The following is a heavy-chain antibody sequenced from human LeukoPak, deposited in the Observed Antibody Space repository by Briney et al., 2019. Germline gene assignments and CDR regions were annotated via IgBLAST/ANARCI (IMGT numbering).Heavy chain of an antibody. V-gene: IGHV3-21*01. D-gene: IGHD6-13*01. Sequence: GGSLRLSCAASGFTFSSYSMNWVRQAPGKGLEWVSSISSSGSYIYSADSVKGRFTISRDNAKNSLYLQMNSLKPEDTAVYYCARVAEAAAFDSWGQGTLVTVSS. CDR3: ARVAEAAAFDS. CDR2: ISSSGSYI. CDR1: GFTFSSYS. J-gene: IGHJ4*02.